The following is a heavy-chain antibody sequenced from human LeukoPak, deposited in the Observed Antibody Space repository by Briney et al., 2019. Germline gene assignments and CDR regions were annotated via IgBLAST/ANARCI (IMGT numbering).Heavy chain of an antibody. Sequence: GGSLRLSCAASGFSFRNYGMYWVRQAPGKGLEWVSFIRDDGDDQYYADSVKGRFTISRDNSKNTLYLQMNSLRAEDTAVYYCAKDRRITMVRYLERWGQGTLVTVSS. D-gene: IGHD3-10*01. CDR3: AKDRRITMVRYLER. CDR2: IRDDGDDQ. CDR1: GFSFRNYG. J-gene: IGHJ4*02. V-gene: IGHV3-30*02.